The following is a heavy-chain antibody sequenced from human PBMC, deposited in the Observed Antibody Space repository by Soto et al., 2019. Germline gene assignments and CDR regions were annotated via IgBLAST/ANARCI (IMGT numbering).Heavy chain of an antibody. J-gene: IGHJ4*02. D-gene: IGHD3-9*01. CDR3: ARGQDDILTGYKY. Sequence: SETLSLTCAVYGGSFSGYYWSWIRQPPGKGLEWIGEINHSGSTNYNPSLKSRVTISVDTSKNQFSLKLSSVTAADTAVYYCARGQDDILTGYKYWGQGTLVTVSS. CDR1: GGSFSGYY. CDR2: INHSGST. V-gene: IGHV4-34*01.